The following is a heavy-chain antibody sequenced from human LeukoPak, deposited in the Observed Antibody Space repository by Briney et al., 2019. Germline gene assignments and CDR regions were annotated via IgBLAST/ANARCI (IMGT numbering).Heavy chain of an antibody. J-gene: IGHJ4*02. Sequence: GGSLRLSCAASGFTFSSYAMSWVRQAPGKGLEWVSAISGSGGSIYYADSVKGRFTISRDNSKNTLYLQMNSLRAEDTAVYYCAKSAPAAYYYDSSGYLGYFDYWGQGTLVTVSS. D-gene: IGHD3-22*01. CDR3: AKSAPAAYYYDSSGYLGYFDY. CDR2: ISGSGGSI. V-gene: IGHV3-23*01. CDR1: GFTFSSYA.